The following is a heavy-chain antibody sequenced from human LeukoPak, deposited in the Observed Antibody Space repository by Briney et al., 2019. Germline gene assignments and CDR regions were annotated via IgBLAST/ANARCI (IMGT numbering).Heavy chain of an antibody. CDR3: GRGAGGSYYLDY. J-gene: IGHJ4*02. V-gene: IGHV3-53*01. CDR2: IYSDGST. D-gene: IGHD1-26*01. CDR1: GFTVSSNY. Sequence: PGGSLRLSCAASGFTVSSNYMSWVRQAPGKGLDWVSVIYSDGSTYYADSVKGRFTISRDNAKNTLYLQMNSLRDEDTAVYYCGRGAGGSYYLDYWGQGALVTVSS.